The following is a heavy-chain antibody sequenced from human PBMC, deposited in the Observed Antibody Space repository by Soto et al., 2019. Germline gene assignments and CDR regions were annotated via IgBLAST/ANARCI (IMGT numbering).Heavy chain of an antibody. V-gene: IGHV1-8*01. CDR3: ARWPDGYYYYGMDV. Sequence: QVQLVQSGAEVKKPGASVKVSCKASGYTFTSYDINWVRQATGQGHEWMGWMNTNSGTTGYAQKFQGRVTMTRNTSISTAYMELSSLRSEDTAVYYCARWPDGYYYYGMDVWGQGTTVSVSS. J-gene: IGHJ6*02. CDR1: GYTFTSYD. CDR2: MNTNSGTT.